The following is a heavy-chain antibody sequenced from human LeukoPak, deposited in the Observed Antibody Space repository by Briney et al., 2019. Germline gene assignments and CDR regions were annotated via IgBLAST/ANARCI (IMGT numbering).Heavy chain of an antibody. Sequence: SETLSLTCTVSGGSFSSSSYFWGWIRQPPGKGLEWIASIYSIGTTYYNPSLKSRVTISVDTSKNQFSLKLSSVTAADTAVYYCARYRKDSGTYAFDYWGQGTLVSVSS. CDR3: ARYRKDSGTYAFDY. J-gene: IGHJ4*02. CDR2: IYSIGTT. D-gene: IGHD3-10*01. V-gene: IGHV4-39*01. CDR1: GGSFSSSSYF.